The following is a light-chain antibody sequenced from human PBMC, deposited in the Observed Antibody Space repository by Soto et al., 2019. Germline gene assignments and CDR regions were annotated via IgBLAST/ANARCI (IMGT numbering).Light chain of an antibody. CDR1: QGISSA. CDR3: QQFNNYLPIT. Sequence: AIQLTQSPSSLSASVGDRVTITCRASQGISSALAWYRQKPGKAPKLLIYDASSLESGVPSRFSGSGSGTDFTLTISSLQTENFATYYCQQFNNYLPITFGQGTRLEIK. CDR2: DAS. V-gene: IGKV1D-13*01. J-gene: IGKJ5*01.